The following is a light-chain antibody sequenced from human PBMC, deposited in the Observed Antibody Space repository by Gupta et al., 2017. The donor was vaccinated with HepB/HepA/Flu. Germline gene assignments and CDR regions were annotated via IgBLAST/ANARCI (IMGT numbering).Light chain of an antibody. CDR3: QQRSNWPPSIT. CDR2: DAS. CDR1: QSVSSY. J-gene: IGKJ5*01. V-gene: IGKV3-11*01. Sequence: DIVLTQSPATLPLSPGARATLSCRASQSVSSYLAWYQQKPGQAPRLLIYDASNRATGIPARFSGSGSGTDFTLTISSLEPEDFAVYYCQQRSNWPPSITFGQGTRLEIK.